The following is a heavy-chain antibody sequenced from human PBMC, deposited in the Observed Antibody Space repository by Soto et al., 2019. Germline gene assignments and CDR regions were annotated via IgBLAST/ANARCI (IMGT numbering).Heavy chain of an antibody. CDR1: GYTLTSYY. CDR2: INPSGGST. D-gene: IGHD4-4*01. J-gene: IGHJ6*02. CDR3: ATTVTTDYYYYGMDV. Sequence: ASVKVSCKASGYTLTSYYMHWVRQAPGQGLEWMGIINPSGGSTSYAQKFQGRVTMTRDTSTSTVYMELSSLRSEDTAVYYCATTVTTDYYYYGMDVWGQGTTVTVSS. V-gene: IGHV1-46*03.